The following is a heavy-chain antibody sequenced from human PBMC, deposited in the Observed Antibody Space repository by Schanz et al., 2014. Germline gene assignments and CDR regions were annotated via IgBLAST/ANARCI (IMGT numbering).Heavy chain of an antibody. CDR1: GFSFTTYA. J-gene: IGHJ5*01. CDR3: ARDSNGDDGYRFWFDS. V-gene: IGHV3-48*01. Sequence: EVQLLESGGGLVQPGGSLRLSCASSGFSFTTYAMNWVRQAPGKGLEWISYISSASSTINYADSVKGRFTISRDNAKNSLFLQMNSLRAEDTAVYYCARDSNGDDGYRFWFDSWGQGTLVTVSS. CDR2: ISSASSTI. D-gene: IGHD4-17*01.